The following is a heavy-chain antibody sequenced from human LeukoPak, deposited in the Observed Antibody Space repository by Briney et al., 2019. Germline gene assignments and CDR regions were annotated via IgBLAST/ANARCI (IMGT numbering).Heavy chain of an antibody. CDR3: TDFGY. D-gene: IGHD3/OR15-3a*01. Sequence: GGSPRLSCAASGFTLSNAWMSWVRQAPGKGLEWVGRIKSTTDGATTDYAAPVKGRFTISRDDSKNTLYLQMNSLKNEDTAVYHCTDFGYWGQGTLVTVSS. CDR1: GFTLSNAW. CDR2: IKSTTDGATT. J-gene: IGHJ4*02. V-gene: IGHV3-15*01.